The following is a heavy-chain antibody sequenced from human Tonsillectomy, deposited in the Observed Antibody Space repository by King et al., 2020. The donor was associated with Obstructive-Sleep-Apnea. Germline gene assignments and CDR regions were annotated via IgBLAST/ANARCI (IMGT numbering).Heavy chain of an antibody. V-gene: IGHV5-51*01. D-gene: IGHD3-22*01. CDR3: ARQESEMTYDSSTYYPNPDC. CDR1: GYSFTSYW. Sequence: VQLVESGAEVKKPGESLKISCKASGYSFTSYWIGWVRQMPGKGLEWMGIIYPDDSDTRYSPSFQGQVTISADKSISTAYLQWSSLKASDTAMYYCARQESEMTYDSSTYYPNPDCWGQGTLVTVSS. CDR2: IYPDDSDT. J-gene: IGHJ4*02.